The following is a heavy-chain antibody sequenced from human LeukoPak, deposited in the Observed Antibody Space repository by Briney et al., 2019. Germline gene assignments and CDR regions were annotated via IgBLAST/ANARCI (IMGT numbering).Heavy chain of an antibody. J-gene: IGHJ4*02. CDR2: IYHSGST. Sequence: PSETLSLTCAVSGGSISSSNWWSWVRQPPRKGLEWIGEIYHSGSTNYNPSLKSRVTISVDQSKNQFSLKLSSVTAADTAVYYCAKRTVTTSARGSFDYWGQGTLVTVSS. V-gene: IGHV4-4*02. D-gene: IGHD4-17*01. CDR1: GGSISSSNW. CDR3: AKRTVTTSARGSFDY.